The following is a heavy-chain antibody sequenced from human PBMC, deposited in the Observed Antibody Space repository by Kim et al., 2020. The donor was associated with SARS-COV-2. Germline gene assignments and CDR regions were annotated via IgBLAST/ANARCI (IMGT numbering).Heavy chain of an antibody. D-gene: IGHD1-26*01. Sequence: GGSLRLSCAASGSTFSNYAMHWVRQAPGKGLEYVSAISSNGGSTYYANSVRGRFTISRDNSKKTLYLQMGRLRTEDMAVYYCARGSGSFPTSPYYYYFYRMDVWGHGTTVTVSS. J-gene: IGHJ6*02. CDR3: ARGSGSFPTSPYYYYFYRMDV. CDR2: ISSNGGST. V-gene: IGHV3-64*01. CDR1: GSTFSNYA.